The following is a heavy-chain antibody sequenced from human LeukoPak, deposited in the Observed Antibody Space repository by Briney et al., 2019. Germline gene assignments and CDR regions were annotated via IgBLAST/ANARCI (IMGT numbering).Heavy chain of an antibody. Sequence: GGSLRLSCAASGFTLSDYYMNWIRQAPGKGLEWLSYISGSGSYTNYADSVKGRFTISRDNAKNSLYLQMNSLRDEDTAVYYCERETPVYDWGQGTLVTVSS. J-gene: IGHJ4*02. CDR2: ISGSGSYT. D-gene: IGHD2-8*01. CDR1: GFTLSDYY. V-gene: IGHV3-11*06. CDR3: ERETPVYD.